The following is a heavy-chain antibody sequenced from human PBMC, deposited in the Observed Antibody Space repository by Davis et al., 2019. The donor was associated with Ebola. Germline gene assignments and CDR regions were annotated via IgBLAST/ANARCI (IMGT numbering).Heavy chain of an antibody. CDR2: ISYDGSNK. J-gene: IGHJ4*02. CDR3: AKDDLRGYSYPDY. Sequence: PGGSLRLSCAVSGFTFSSYGMHWVRQAPGKGLEWVAVISYDGSNKYYADSVKGRFTISRDNSKNTLYLQMNSLRAEDTAVYYCAKDDLRGYSYPDYWGQGTLVTVSS. V-gene: IGHV3-30*18. CDR1: GFTFSSYG. D-gene: IGHD5-18*01.